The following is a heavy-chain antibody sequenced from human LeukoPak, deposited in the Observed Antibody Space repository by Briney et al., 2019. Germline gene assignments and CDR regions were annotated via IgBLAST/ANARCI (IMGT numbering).Heavy chain of an antibody. CDR1: GFTFSSYS. Sequence: GGSLRLSCAASGFTFSSYSMNWVRQAPGKGLEWVSYISSSSSTIYYADSVKGRFTISRDNAKNSLYLQMNSLRAEDTAVYYCTRSYELELNYWGQGTLVTVSS. CDR2: ISSSSSTI. CDR3: TRSYELELNY. J-gene: IGHJ4*02. D-gene: IGHD1-7*01. V-gene: IGHV3-48*04.